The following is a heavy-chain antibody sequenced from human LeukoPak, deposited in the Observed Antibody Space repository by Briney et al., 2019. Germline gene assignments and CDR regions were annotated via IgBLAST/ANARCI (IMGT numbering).Heavy chain of an antibody. Sequence: GRSLRLSCAASGFTFSSYAMHWVRQAPGKWLEWVAVISYDGSNKYYADSVKGRFTISRDNSKNTLYLQMNSLRAEDTAVYYCARGGYDSSGYYYGVDYWGQGTLVTVSS. CDR3: ARGGYDSSGYYYGVDY. CDR1: GFTFSSYA. J-gene: IGHJ4*02. CDR2: ISYDGSNK. D-gene: IGHD3-22*01. V-gene: IGHV3-30*04.